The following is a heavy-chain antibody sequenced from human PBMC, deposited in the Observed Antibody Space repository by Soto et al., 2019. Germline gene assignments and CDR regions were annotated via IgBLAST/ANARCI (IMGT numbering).Heavy chain of an antibody. V-gene: IGHV4-59*08. J-gene: IGHJ4*02. D-gene: IGHD6-19*01. Sequence: QVQLQESGPGLVKPSETLSLTCSVSGGSISRYYCSWVRQPPGKGLEWIGHMHYSGNTRYNPSLKSRATVSLDTYKNQSSLKLSSVTAADTAVYYCATITGWAGFDFWGQGTLDTVSS. CDR3: ATITGWAGFDF. CDR2: MHYSGNT. CDR1: GGSISRYY.